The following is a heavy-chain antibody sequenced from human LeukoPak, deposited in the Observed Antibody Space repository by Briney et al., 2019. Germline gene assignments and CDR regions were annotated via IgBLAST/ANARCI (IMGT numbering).Heavy chain of an antibody. Sequence: SETLSLTCTVPGGSISSSSYYWGWIRQPPGKGLEWIGSIYYSGSTYYNPSLKSRVTISVDTSKNQFSLKLSSVTAADTAVYYCARDSYYDSRYYYYYMDVWGKGTTVTVSS. CDR2: IYYSGST. CDR1: GGSISSSSYY. J-gene: IGHJ6*03. D-gene: IGHD3-22*01. V-gene: IGHV4-39*07. CDR3: ARDSYYDSRYYYYYMDV.